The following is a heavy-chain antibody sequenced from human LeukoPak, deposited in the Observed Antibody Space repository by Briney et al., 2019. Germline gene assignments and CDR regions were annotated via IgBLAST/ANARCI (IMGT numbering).Heavy chain of an antibody. CDR1: GGSISNYY. Sequence: PSETPSLTCTVSGGSISNYYWSWIRQPPGKGLEWIGYIYHSGSTNYNPSLKSRVTISVDTSKNQFSLKLSSVTAADTAVYYCARHGRWVGPAGYWGQGTLVTVSS. J-gene: IGHJ4*02. CDR3: ARHGRWVGPAGY. CDR2: IYHSGST. D-gene: IGHD4-23*01. V-gene: IGHV4-59*08.